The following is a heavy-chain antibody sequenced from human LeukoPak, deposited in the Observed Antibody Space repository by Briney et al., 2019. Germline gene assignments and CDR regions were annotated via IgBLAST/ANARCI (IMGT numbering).Heavy chain of an antibody. CDR2: INHSGST. D-gene: IGHD6-6*01. CDR1: GGSFSGYY. Sequence: PSETLSLTCAVYGGSFSGYYWSWIRQPPGKGLEWIGEINHSGSTNYNPSLKSRVTISVDTSKNQFSLKLSSVTAADTAVYYCARDRGSSGFPLNWGQGTLVTVSS. CDR3: ARDRGSSGFPLN. V-gene: IGHV4-34*01. J-gene: IGHJ4*02.